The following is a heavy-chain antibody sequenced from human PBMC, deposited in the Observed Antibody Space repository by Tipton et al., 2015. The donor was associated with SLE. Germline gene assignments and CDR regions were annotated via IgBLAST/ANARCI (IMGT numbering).Heavy chain of an antibody. Sequence: QLVQSGAEVKKPGESLKISCKGSGYSFTSYWIGWVRQMPGKGLEWMGIIYPGDSDTRYSPSFQGQVTISADKSISTAYLQWSSLKASDTAMYYCARFGGNPKTALVHDAFHIWGQGTMVTVSS. D-gene: IGHD5-18*01. CDR1: GYSFTSYW. CDR3: ARFGGNPKTALVHDAFHI. CDR2: IYPGDSDT. J-gene: IGHJ3*02. V-gene: IGHV5-51*03.